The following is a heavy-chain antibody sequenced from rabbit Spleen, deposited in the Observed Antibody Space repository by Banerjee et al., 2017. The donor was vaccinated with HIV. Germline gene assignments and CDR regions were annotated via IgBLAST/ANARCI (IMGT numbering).Heavy chain of an antibody. CDR2: IDPVFGIT. V-gene: IGHV1S7*01. CDR3: ARDGVGGSYFAL. CDR1: GFTLSSFY. Sequence: QLEESAGGLVQPGGSLKLSCKASGFTLSSFYMNWVRQAPGKGLEWIGYIDPVFGITYYANWVNGRFSISRENAQNTVFLQMTSLTAADTATYFCARDGVGGSYFALWGQGTLVPVS. D-gene: IGHD8-1*01. J-gene: IGHJ3*01.